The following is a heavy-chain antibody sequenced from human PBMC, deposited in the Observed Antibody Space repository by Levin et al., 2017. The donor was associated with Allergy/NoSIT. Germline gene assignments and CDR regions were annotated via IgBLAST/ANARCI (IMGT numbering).Heavy chain of an antibody. V-gene: IGHV4-34*01. CDR3: AFLGGIAAAGRSDY. J-gene: IGHJ4*02. CDR1: GGSFSGYY. D-gene: IGHD6-13*01. CDR2: INHSGST. Sequence: GSLRLSCAVYGGSFSGYYWSWIRQPPGKGLEWIGEINHSGSTNYNPSLKSRVTISVDTSKNQFSLKLSSVTAADTAVYYCAFLGGIAAAGRSDYWGQGTLVTVSS.